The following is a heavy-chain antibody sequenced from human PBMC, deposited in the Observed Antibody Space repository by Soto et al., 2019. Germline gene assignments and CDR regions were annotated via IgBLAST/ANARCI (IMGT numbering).Heavy chain of an antibody. V-gene: IGHV4-34*01. Sequence: ASETLSLTCTVFGGYFSGYYWSWIRQPPGKGLEWIGEIDHSGSTNYNPSLKSRVTTSVDTSKNQFSLKLTSVTAADTAVYYCARYGSGILFDYWGQGALVTVSS. CDR3: ARYGSGILFDY. CDR2: IDHSGST. J-gene: IGHJ4*02. D-gene: IGHD3-10*01. CDR1: GGYFSGYY.